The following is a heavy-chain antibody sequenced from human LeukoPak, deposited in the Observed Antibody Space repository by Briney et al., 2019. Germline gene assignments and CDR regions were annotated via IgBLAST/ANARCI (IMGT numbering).Heavy chain of an antibody. Sequence: GGSLRLSCAASGFTFNSYAMHWVRQAPGKGLEWVASIKQDGGAKHYVDSVKGRFTISRDNAKNSLDLQMNSLRVEDTAVYYCARDWGTDFWSGYMDWGQGTLVTVSS. CDR1: GFTFNSYA. J-gene: IGHJ4*02. V-gene: IGHV3-7*01. D-gene: IGHD3-3*01. CDR2: IKQDGGAK. CDR3: ARDWGTDFWSGYMD.